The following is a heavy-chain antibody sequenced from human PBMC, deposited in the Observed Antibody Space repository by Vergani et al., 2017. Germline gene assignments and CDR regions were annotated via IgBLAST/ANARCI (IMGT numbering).Heavy chain of an antibody. CDR3: ARAHYNFWSGYANLSPFDL. Sequence: EVQLVESGGGLVKRGGSLRLSCAASGFTFSSYSMNWVRQAPGKGLEWVSSISSSSSYIHYSDALKGRFTISRDNAKNSLYLQMNSRRAEDTALYYCARAHYNFWSGYANLSPFDLWGRGTLVTVYS. CDR1: GFTFSSYS. CDR2: ISSSSSYI. D-gene: IGHD3-3*01. J-gene: IGHJ2*01. V-gene: IGHV3-21*04.